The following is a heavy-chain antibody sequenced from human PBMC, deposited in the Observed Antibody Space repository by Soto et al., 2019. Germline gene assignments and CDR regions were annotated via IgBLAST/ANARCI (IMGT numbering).Heavy chain of an antibody. D-gene: IGHD5-18*01. V-gene: IGHV1-69*01. Sequence: QVQLVQSGAEVKKPGSSVKVSCKASGGTFSSYGISWVRQAPGQGLEWMGGIIPMFGTGSYAQKFQGRVTITADESTTTVNMDLSSLGAEDTAVYYCARHLSQRGYSYGFDYWGQGTPVIVSS. CDR3: ARHLSQRGYSYGFDY. J-gene: IGHJ4*02. CDR1: GGTFSSYG. CDR2: IIPMFGTG.